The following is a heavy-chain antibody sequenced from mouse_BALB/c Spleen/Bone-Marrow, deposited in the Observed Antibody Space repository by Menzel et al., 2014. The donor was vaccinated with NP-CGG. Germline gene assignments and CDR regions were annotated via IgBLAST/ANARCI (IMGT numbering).Heavy chain of an antibody. CDR3: ARWVTTVVAPYVMDY. CDR1: GYAFSSYW. V-gene: IGHV1-80*01. J-gene: IGHJ4*01. Sequence: QVQLKQSGAELVRPGSSVKISCKASGYAFSSYWMNWVKQRPGQGLEWIGQIYPGDGDTNYNGKFKGKATLTTDKPSSTAYMQLSSLTSEDSAVYFCARWVTTVVAPYVMDYWGQGTSVTVSS. D-gene: IGHD1-1*01. CDR2: IYPGDGDT.